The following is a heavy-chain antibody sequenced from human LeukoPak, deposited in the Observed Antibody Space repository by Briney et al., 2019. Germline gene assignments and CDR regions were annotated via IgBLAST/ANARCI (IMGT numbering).Heavy chain of an antibody. V-gene: IGHV4-39*07. CDR3: ARFMDTAMAYFDY. CDR2: INHSGST. J-gene: IGHJ4*02. D-gene: IGHD5-18*01. CDR1: GGSISSSSYY. Sequence: SETLSLTCTVSGGSISSSSYYWSWIRQPPGKGLEWIGEINHSGSTNYNPSLKSRVTISVDTSKNQFSLKLSSVTAADTAVYYCARFMDTAMAYFDYWGQGTLVTVSS.